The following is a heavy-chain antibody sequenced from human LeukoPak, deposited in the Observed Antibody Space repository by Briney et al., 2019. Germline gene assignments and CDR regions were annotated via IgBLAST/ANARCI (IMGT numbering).Heavy chain of an antibody. CDR3: ARSQGNVLRYFDWLSVFDY. Sequence: SQTLSLTCTVSGGSISSGDYYWSWIRQPPGKGLEWIGYIYYSGSTYYNPSLKSRVTTSVDTSKNQFSLKLSSVTAADTAVYYCARSQGNVLRYFDWLSVFDYWGQGTLVTVSS. CDR2: IYYSGST. D-gene: IGHD3-9*01. V-gene: IGHV4-30-4*08. CDR1: GGSISSGDYY. J-gene: IGHJ4*02.